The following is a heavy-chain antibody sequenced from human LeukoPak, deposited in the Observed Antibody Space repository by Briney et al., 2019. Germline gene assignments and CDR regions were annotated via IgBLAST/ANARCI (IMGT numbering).Heavy chain of an antibody. D-gene: IGHD3-3*01. CDR1: GGSFSGYY. J-gene: IGHJ5*02. CDR2: INHSGST. CDR3: ARDLKYYDFWSGSDWFDP. Sequence: SETLSLTCAVYGGSFSGYYWSWIRQPPGKGLEWIGEINHSGSTNYTPSLKSRVTISVDTSKNQFSLKLSSVTAADTAVYYCARDLKYYDFWSGSDWFDPWGQGTLVTVSS. V-gene: IGHV4-34*01.